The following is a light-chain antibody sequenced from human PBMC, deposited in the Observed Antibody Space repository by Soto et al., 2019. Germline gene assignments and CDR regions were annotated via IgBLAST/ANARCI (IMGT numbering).Light chain of an antibody. CDR1: QSVGSSH. CDR3: QHHNKWPPV. CDR2: GAS. J-gene: IGKJ1*01. V-gene: IGKV3-15*01. Sequence: EIVLTQSPATLSLSPGEGATLSCRASQSVGSSHLAWYQQRPGQAPRLLIYGASTRATGIPARFSGSGSGTELTITISSLQSEDFEVYYCQHHNKWPPVFGQGTKVDIK.